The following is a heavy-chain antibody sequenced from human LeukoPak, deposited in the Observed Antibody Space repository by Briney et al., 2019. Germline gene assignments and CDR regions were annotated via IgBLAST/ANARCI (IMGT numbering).Heavy chain of an antibody. Sequence: PGGSLRLSCAASGFTFDDYAMHWARQAPGKGLEWVSGISWNGGSTGYADSVKGRFTISRDNAKNSLYLQMNSLRAEDTALYYCAREHDYGDYGGGFDYWGQGTLVTVSS. J-gene: IGHJ4*02. CDR1: GFTFDDYA. CDR2: ISWNGGST. D-gene: IGHD4-17*01. CDR3: AREHDYGDYGGGFDY. V-gene: IGHV3-20*04.